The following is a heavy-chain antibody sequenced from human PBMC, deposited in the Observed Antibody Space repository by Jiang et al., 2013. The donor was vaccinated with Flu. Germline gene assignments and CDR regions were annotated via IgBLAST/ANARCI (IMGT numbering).Heavy chain of an antibody. CDR3: ARDRGATRGFEI. CDR2: INTGNGNT. CDR1: GYTFTTKT. J-gene: IGHJ3*02. Sequence: SGAEVKKPGASVKVSCKASGYTFTTKTIHWVRQAPGQRLEWMGWINTGNGNTKYSQKFQGRVTITRDTSASTAYMELSSLRSEDTALYYCARDRGATRGFEIWGQGTMVTVSS. D-gene: IGHD1-26*01. V-gene: IGHV1-3*04.